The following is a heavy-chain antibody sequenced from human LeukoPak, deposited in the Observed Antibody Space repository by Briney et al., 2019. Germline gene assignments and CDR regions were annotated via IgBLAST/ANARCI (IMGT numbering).Heavy chain of an antibody. V-gene: IGHV3-23*01. CDR1: GFTFSSYA. J-gene: IGHJ6*02. CDR3: AKSVAIYFYYGLDV. D-gene: IGHD3-3*01. CDR2: ISGSGSST. Sequence: TGGSLRLSCAASGFTFSSYAMSWVRQTPGKGLEWVSAISGSGSSTYYADSVKGRFTISRDNSKNTLFLQMNSLRAEDTAPYYCAKSVAIYFYYGLDVWGQGATVTDSS.